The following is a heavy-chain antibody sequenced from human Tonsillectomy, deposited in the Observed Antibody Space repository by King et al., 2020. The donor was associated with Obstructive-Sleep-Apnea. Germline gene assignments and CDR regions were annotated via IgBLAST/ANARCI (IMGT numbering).Heavy chain of an antibody. V-gene: IGHV4-59*08. D-gene: IGHD5-18*01. CDR3: AISVDTAMVFDY. J-gene: IGHJ4*02. CDR2: VYYSGST. CDR1: GGSISSYY. Sequence: QLQESGPGLVKPSETLSLTCTVSGGSISSYYWSWIRQPPGKGLEWIGYVYYSGSTNYNPSLKSRVTISVDTSKKQFSLKLSPVTAADTAVYYCAISVDTAMVFDYWGQGTLVTVSS.